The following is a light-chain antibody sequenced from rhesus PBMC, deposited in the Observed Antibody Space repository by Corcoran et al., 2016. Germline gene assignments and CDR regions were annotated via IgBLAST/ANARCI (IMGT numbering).Light chain of an antibody. Sequence: DIQMTQSPSSLSASVGDRVTITCRASQGITNDLAWSQQKPGETPKLLIYEASSLQSGILSRFSGSGSGTDFTLTISSLQPEDFATYYCQHYYSTPFTFGPGTKLDIK. CDR2: EAS. V-gene: IGKV1-25*01. J-gene: IGKJ3*01. CDR1: QGITND. CDR3: QHYYSTPFT.